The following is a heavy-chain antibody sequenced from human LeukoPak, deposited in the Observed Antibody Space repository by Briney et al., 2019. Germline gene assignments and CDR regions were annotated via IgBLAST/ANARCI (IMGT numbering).Heavy chain of an antibody. D-gene: IGHD6-19*01. CDR3: AKDSGIAVAGTLRAFDI. CDR2: ISYDGSNK. J-gene: IGHJ3*02. Sequence: GGSLRLSCAASGFTFSSYGMHWVRQAPGKGLEWVAVISYDGSNKYFADSVKGRFTISRDNSKNTLYLQMNSLRAEDTAVYYCAKDSGIAVAGTLRAFDIWGQGTMVTISS. V-gene: IGHV3-30*18. CDR1: GFTFSSYG.